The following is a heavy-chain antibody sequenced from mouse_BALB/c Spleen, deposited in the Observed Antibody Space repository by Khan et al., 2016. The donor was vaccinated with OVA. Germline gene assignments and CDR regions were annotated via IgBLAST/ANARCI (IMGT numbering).Heavy chain of an antibody. CDR3: ARWGGNYPSYAMDY. D-gene: IGHD2-1*01. CDR2: IYPGNVNT. J-gene: IGHJ4*01. Sequence: VQLQQSGPELVKPGASVRISCKASGYTFTIYYIHWVKQRPGQGLEWIGWIYPGNVNTGYNEKFKGKATLTADKSSSTAYMQLISLTSEDSAVYFCARWGGNYPSYAMDYWGQGTSVTVSS. V-gene: IGHV1S56*01. CDR1: GYTFTIYY.